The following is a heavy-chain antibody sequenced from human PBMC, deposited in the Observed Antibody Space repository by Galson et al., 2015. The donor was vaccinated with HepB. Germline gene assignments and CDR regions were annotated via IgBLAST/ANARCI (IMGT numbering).Heavy chain of an antibody. J-gene: IGHJ5*02. D-gene: IGHD3-3*01. CDR2: INPSGGST. CDR3: ARETYYDFWSGYSGWFDP. Sequence: SVKVSCKASGYTFTSYHMHWVRQAPGQGLEWMGIINPSGGSTSYAQKFQGRVTMTRDTSTSTVYMELSSLRSEDTAVYYCARETYYDFWSGYSGWFDPWGQGTLVTVSS. V-gene: IGHV1-46*03. CDR1: GYTFTSYH.